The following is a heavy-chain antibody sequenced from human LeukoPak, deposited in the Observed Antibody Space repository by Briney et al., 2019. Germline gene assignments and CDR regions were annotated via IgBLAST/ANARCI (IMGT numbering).Heavy chain of an antibody. CDR2: INHSGST. D-gene: IGHD3-10*01. J-gene: IGHJ5*02. CDR1: GGSFSGYY. CDR3: ARGYYGSGSYYVLDP. V-gene: IGHV4-34*01. Sequence: PSETLSLTCAVYGGSFSGYYWSWIRQPPGKGLEWIGEINHSGSTNYNPSLKSRVTISVDTSKNQFSLKLSSVTAADTAVYYCARGYYGSGSYYVLDPWGQGTLVTVSS.